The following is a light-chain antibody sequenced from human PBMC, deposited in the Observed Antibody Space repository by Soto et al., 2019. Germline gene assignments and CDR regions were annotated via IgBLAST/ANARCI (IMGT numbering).Light chain of an antibody. J-gene: IGLJ1*01. CDR3: AAWDYSLNGNV. CDR1: SSNIGRNT. V-gene: IGLV1-44*01. Sequence: QSVLTQPPSASGTPGQRVTISCSGSSSNIGRNTVNWYQQLPGTAPKLLIYSNNQRPSGVPDRFSGSKSGTSASLAISGLQSEDEADYYCAAWDYSLNGNVFGTGTKVTVL. CDR2: SNN.